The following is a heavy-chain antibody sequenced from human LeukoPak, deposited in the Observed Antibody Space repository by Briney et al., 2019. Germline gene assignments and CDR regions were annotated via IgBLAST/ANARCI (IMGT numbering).Heavy chain of an antibody. CDR2: IYTSGST. J-gene: IGHJ4*02. CDR1: GGFISSYY. V-gene: IGHV4-4*09. Sequence: SETLSLTCTVSGGFISSYYWSWIRQPPGKGLEWIGYIYTSGSTNYNPSLKSRVTISVDTSKNQFSLKLSSVTAADTAVYYCARAPLFDYWGQGTLVTVSS. CDR3: ARAPLFDY.